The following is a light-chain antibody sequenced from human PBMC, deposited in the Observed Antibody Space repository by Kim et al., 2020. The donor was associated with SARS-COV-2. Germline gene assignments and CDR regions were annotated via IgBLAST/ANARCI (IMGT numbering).Light chain of an antibody. Sequence: QTATLTCTGNSNNVGYEGAAWLQQHQGHRPKLLTYRNNNRPSGISDRFSASRSGNTASLTISGLQPEDETDYYCSAWDSSLSAWVFGGGTQLTVL. CDR3: SAWDSSLSAWV. V-gene: IGLV10-54*04. J-gene: IGLJ3*02. CDR2: RNN. CDR1: SNNVGYEG.